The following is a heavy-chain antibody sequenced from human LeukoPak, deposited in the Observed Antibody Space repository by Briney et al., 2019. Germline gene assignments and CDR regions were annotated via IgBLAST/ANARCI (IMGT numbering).Heavy chain of an antibody. CDR1: GYTFTGYY. CDR2: INPNSGGT. J-gene: IGHJ6*02. CDR3: AREDCSSTSCYWSPLTYYYYGMDV. D-gene: IGHD2-2*01. Sequence: ASVKVSCTASGYTFTGYYMHWVRQAPGQGLEWMGWINPNSGGTNYAQKFQGRVTVTRDTSISTAYMELSRLRSDDTAVYYCAREDCSSTSCYWSPLTYYYYGMDVWGQGTTVTVSS. V-gene: IGHV1-2*02.